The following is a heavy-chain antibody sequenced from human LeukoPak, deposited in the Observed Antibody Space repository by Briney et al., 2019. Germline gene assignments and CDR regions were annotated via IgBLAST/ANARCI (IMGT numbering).Heavy chain of an antibody. CDR2: ISPNSGGT. D-gene: IGHD1-26*01. CDR1: GYTFTDYY. V-gene: IGHV1-2*02. CDR3: ARDPTPTVDARGGTMDV. J-gene: IGHJ6*03. Sequence: GASVKVSCKASGYTFTDYYIHWVRQAPGQGLEWMGWISPNSGGTNYAQKFQGRVTMTRDTSISTAYMELSRLRSDDTAVYYCARDPTPTVDARGGTMDVWGKGTTVTVSS.